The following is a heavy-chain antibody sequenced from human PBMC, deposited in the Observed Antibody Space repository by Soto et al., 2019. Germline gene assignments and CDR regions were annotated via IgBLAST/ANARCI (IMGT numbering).Heavy chain of an antibody. D-gene: IGHD3-16*02. V-gene: IGHV3-33*01. Sequence: GGSLRLSCAASGFTFSTYGMHWVRQAPGKGLKWVAVIWYDGSNKYYADSVKGRFTISRDNSKNTLYLQMNSLRAEDTAVYYCARGSSFVDLNPEFDYWGQGTLVTVSS. CDR3: ARGSSFVDLNPEFDY. J-gene: IGHJ4*02. CDR2: IWYDGSNK. CDR1: GFTFSTYG.